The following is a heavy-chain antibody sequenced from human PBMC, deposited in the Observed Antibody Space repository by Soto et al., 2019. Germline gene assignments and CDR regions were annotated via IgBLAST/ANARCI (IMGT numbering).Heavy chain of an antibody. D-gene: IGHD2-2*01. J-gene: IGHJ6*02. CDR3: ARDREYQMLYYYYYGMDV. CDR1: GGSFSGYY. CDR2: INHSGST. Sequence: SETLSLTCAVYGGSFSGYYWSWIRQPPGKGLEWIGEINHSGSTNYNPSLKSRVTISVDTSKNQFSLKLSSVTAADTAVYYCARDREYQMLYYYYYGMDVWGQGTTVTVYS. V-gene: IGHV4-34*01.